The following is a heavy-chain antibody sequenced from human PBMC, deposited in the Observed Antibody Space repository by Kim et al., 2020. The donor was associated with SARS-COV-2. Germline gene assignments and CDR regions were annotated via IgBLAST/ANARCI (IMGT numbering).Heavy chain of an antibody. Sequence: ASVKVSCKASGYTFTSYGISWVRQAPGQGLEWMGWISAYNGNTNYAQKLQGRVTMTTDTSTSTAYMELRSLRSDDTAVYYCARVWDVDTAMDSLGFDYWGQGTLVTVSS. V-gene: IGHV1-18*04. CDR3: ARVWDVDTAMDSLGFDY. CDR1: GYTFTSYG. CDR2: ISAYNGNT. J-gene: IGHJ4*02. D-gene: IGHD5-18*01.